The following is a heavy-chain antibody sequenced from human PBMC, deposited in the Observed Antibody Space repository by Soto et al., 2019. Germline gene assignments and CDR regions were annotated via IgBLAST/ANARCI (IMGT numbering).Heavy chain of an antibody. D-gene: IGHD3-22*01. Sequence: SETLSLTCTVSGGSISSGGYYWSWIRQHPGKGLEWIGYIYYSGSTYYNPSLKSRVTISVDTSKNQFSLKLSSVTAADTAVYYCARASLYYYDSIGQTNWFDPWGQGTLVTVSS. V-gene: IGHV4-31*03. CDR1: GGSISSGGYY. CDR3: ARASLYYYDSIGQTNWFDP. CDR2: IYYSGST. J-gene: IGHJ5*02.